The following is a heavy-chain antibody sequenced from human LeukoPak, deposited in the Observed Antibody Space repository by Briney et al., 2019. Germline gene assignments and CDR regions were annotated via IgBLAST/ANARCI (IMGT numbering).Heavy chain of an antibody. Sequence: PGGSLRLSCAASGFSFSTSWMTWVRQAPGKGLEWVANIRRDGGEIYYMDSVKGRFAISRDNAKNSPYLQMNSLRVEDTAVYYCVRDGDDWNDFDHWGQGTLVTVSS. CDR3: VRDGDDWNDFDH. J-gene: IGHJ4*02. D-gene: IGHD1-1*01. V-gene: IGHV3-7*01. CDR1: GFSFSTSW. CDR2: IRRDGGEI.